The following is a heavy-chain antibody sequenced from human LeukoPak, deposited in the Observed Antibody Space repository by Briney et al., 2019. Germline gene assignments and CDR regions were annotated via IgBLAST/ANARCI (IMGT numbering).Heavy chain of an antibody. V-gene: IGHV4-59*01. CDR3: ARGYLDWFDP. J-gene: IGHJ5*02. D-gene: IGHD1-26*01. CDR1: GGSISSYF. CDR2: IYYGGST. Sequence: SETLSLTCTVPGGSISSYFWTWIRQPPGKGLEWIGYIYYGGSTSYNPSLKSRVTMSVDTSKNQFSLNLNSVTAADTAVYYCARGYLDWFDPWGQGTLVTVSS.